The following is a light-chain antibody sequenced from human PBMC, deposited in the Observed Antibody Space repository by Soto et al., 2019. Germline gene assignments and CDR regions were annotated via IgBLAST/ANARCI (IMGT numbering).Light chain of an antibody. CDR2: DAS. CDR3: QQRSNWPGT. J-gene: IGKJ1*01. CDR1: QSVSSY. Sequence: EIVLTQSPATLSLSPGERATLSCRASQSVSSYLASYQQKPGQAPRLLIYDASNRATGIPTKFGGSGSETDYALAISSLEPEDFAVSYCQQRSNWPGTFGQGTKVEIK. V-gene: IGKV3-11*01.